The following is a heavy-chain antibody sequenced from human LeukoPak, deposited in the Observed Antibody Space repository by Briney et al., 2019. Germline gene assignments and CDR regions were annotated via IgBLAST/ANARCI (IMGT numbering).Heavy chain of an antibody. Sequence: GGSLRLSCAASGFTFSSYAMHWVRQAPGKGLEWVAAISDDGSNKDYADSVKGRFTVSRDNSKNSLYLQMDSLRAEDTAVYYCARVNGDYENYFDYWGQGTLVTVSS. D-gene: IGHD4-17*01. J-gene: IGHJ4*02. V-gene: IGHV3-30-3*01. CDR3: ARVNGDYENYFDY. CDR1: GFTFSSYA. CDR2: ISDDGSNK.